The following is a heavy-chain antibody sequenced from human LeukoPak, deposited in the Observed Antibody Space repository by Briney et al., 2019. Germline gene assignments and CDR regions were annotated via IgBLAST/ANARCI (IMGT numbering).Heavy chain of an antibody. CDR3: ASSRWYCGGDCYSSLGY. CDR2: INSDGSST. D-gene: IGHD2-21*02. V-gene: IGHV3-74*01. CDR1: GFTFSSYW. J-gene: IGHJ4*02. Sequence: GGSLRLSCAASGFTFSSYWMHWVRQAPGKGLVWFSRINSDGSSTSYADSVKGRFTISRDNAKNTLYLQMNSLRAEDTAVYYCASSRWYCGGDCYSSLGYWGQGTLVTVSS.